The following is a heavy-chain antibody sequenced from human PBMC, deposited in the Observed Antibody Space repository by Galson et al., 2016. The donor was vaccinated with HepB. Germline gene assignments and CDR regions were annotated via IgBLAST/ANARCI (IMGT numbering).Heavy chain of an antibody. V-gene: IGHV3-30-3*01. D-gene: IGHD6-19*01. CDR3: AREGIRSGMAVAGGDH. CDR2: ISYHGSNK. J-gene: IGHJ4*02. CDR1: GFTFSSYA. Sequence: SLRLSCAASGFTFSSYAMHWVRQAPGKGLEWVAVISYHGSNKYYADSVKGRFTISRDNSKNTLYLQMSSLGAEDTALYYCAREGIRSGMAVAGGDHWGQGTLVTVSS.